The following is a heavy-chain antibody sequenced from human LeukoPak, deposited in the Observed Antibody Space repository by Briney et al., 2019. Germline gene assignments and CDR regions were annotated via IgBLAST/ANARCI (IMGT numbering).Heavy chain of an antibody. CDR3: ARRGNTRASSDFDY. CDR1: GGSISSYY. CDR2: IYYSGST. J-gene: IGHJ4*02. D-gene: IGHD6-6*01. Sequence: PSETLSLTCTVSGGSISSYYWSWIRQPPGKGLEWIGYIYYSGSTNYNPSLKSRVTISVDTPKNQFSLKLSSVTAADTAVYYCARRGNTRASSDFDYWGQGTLVTVSS. V-gene: IGHV4-59*08.